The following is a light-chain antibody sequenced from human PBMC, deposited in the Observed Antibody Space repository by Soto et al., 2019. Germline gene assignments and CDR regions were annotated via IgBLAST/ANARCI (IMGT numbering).Light chain of an antibody. CDR2: DAS. J-gene: IGKJ2*01. CDR1: QSISSW. Sequence: DIQMTQSPSTLSASVGDRVTITCRASQSISSWLAWYQQKPDKAPKLLIYDASSLDGGVPSRFSGSESGTEFTLTISSLQPDDFATYHCQQHNSYPYTFGQGTKLEIK. CDR3: QQHNSYPYT. V-gene: IGKV1-5*01.